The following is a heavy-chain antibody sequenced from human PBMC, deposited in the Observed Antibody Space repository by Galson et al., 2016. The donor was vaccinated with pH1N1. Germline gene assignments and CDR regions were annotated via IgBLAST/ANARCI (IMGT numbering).Heavy chain of an antibody. V-gene: IGHV1-69*04. CDR3: AIDYDRRGGGGFGM. J-gene: IGHJ3*02. CDR2: IDPIYDKA. D-gene: IGHD3-22*01. Sequence: SVKVSCKVSGGSFSPGGISWVRQAPGQGLEWMGRIDPIYDKASYAQKLQGRVTITADKSTNTAYLELSSLRSDDAAVFYCAIDYDRRGGGGFGMWGQGTLVTVSS. CDR1: GGSFSPGG.